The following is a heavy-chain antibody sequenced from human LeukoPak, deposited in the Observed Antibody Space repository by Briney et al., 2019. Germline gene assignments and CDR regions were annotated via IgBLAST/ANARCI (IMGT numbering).Heavy chain of an antibody. Sequence: SETLSLTCAVYGGSFSGYYWSWIRQPPGKGLEWIGEINHSGSTNYNPSLKSRVTISVDTSKNQFSLKLGSVTAADTAVYYCARGPTGNRFGRRPIDYWGQGTLVTVSS. CDR2: INHSGST. CDR1: GGSFSGYY. CDR3: ARGPTGNRFGRRPIDY. V-gene: IGHV4-34*01. D-gene: IGHD3-10*01. J-gene: IGHJ4*02.